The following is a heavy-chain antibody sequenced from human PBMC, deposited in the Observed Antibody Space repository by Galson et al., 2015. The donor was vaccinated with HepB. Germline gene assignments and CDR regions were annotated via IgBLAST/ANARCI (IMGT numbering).Heavy chain of an antibody. CDR2: INPNSGGT. J-gene: IGHJ3*02. CDR3: ARVYCSSTSCYAFDI. D-gene: IGHD2-2*01. Sequence: KVSCKASGYTFTGYYMHWVRQAPGQGLEWMGWINPNSGGTNYAQKFQGRVTMTRDTSISTAYMELSRLRSDDTAVYYCARVYCSSTSCYAFDIWGQGTMVTVSS. CDR1: GYTFTGYY. V-gene: IGHV1-2*02.